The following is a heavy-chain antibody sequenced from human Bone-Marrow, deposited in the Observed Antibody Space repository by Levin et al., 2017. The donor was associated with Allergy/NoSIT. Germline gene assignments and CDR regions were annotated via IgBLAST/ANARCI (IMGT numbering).Heavy chain of an antibody. Sequence: SETLSLTCIVSGGSISNYYWSWIRQAPGKGLEWIGYLYSGASTNYNPSLKSRVTISVDRSKNHISLKLTSVAAADTAMYYCARAAGGYGMDVWGHGTTVTVSS. CDR1: GGSISNYY. J-gene: IGHJ6*02. CDR2: LYSGAST. V-gene: IGHV4-4*08. D-gene: IGHD1-1*01. CDR3: ARAAGGYGMDV.